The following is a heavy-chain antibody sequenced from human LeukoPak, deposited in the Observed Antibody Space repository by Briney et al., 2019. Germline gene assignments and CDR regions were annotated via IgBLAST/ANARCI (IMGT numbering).Heavy chain of an antibody. Sequence: SETLSLTCSISGGSFDSKYWSWIRQPPGKGLEWIGYIYTSGSTNFNPSLRSRVAMSIDTSKNQFSLKVYSVTAADTAVYYCARRNHYFYYMDVWGKGTTVTVSS. CDR1: GGSFDSKY. V-gene: IGHV4-4*09. J-gene: IGHJ6*03. CDR2: IYTSGST. CDR3: ARRNHYFYYMDV.